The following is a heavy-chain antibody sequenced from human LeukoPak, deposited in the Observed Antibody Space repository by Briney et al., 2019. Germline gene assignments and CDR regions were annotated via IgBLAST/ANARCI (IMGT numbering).Heavy chain of an antibody. V-gene: IGHV1-2*02. CDR3: AREIPCSSSSCLDY. CDR1: GYTFTAYY. D-gene: IGHD2-2*01. CDR2: INPHSGGT. J-gene: IGHJ4*02. Sequence: ASVKDSCKPSGYTFTAYYVHWVRQAPGQGLEWMGWINPHSGGTNFAQKFQGRVTMTRDTSITTAHMELSRLTSDDTAMYYCAREIPCSSSSCLDYWGQGTLVTVSS.